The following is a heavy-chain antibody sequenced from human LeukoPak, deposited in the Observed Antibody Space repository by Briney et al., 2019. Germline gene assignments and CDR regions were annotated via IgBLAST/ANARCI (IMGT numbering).Heavy chain of an antibody. V-gene: IGHV3-30*18. J-gene: IGHJ6*02. Sequence: GGSLRLSCAASGFTFSSYGMHWVRQAPGKGLEWVAVISYDGSNKYYADSVKGRFTISRDNSKNTLYLQMNSLRAEDTAVYYFAKDLITMVRGVIINPYYYYYGMDVWGQGTTVTVSS. D-gene: IGHD3-10*01. CDR1: GFTFSSYG. CDR3: AKDLITMVRGVIINPYYYYYGMDV. CDR2: ISYDGSNK.